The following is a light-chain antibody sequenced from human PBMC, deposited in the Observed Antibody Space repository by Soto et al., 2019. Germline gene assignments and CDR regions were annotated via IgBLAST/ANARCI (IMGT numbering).Light chain of an antibody. CDR3: QQSYSTPPT. Sequence: DIVMTQTPLSSPVTLGQAASISCRSSQSLVHSDGNTYLNWYQQKPGKAPKLLIYAASSLQSGVPSRFSGSGSGTDFTLTISSLQPEDFATYYCQQSYSTPPTFGQGTRLEI. V-gene: IGKV1-39*01. J-gene: IGKJ5*01. CDR1: QSLVHSDGNTY. CDR2: AAS.